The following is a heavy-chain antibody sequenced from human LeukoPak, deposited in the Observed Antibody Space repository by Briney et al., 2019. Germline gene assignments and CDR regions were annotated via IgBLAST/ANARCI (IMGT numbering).Heavy chain of an antibody. CDR1: GFTLSEHD. D-gene: IGHD6-13*01. CDR3: ARQSLAASGLDY. Sequence: GGSLRLSCAVSGFTLSEHDMHWVRQIPGKGLAWVAVVKDDGSYTSYAASVKGRFTISRDNFKNTVVLQMNSLSVDDTATYYCARQSLAASGLDYWGQGMLVTVSS. CDR2: VKDDGSYT. V-gene: IGHV3-30*04. J-gene: IGHJ4*02.